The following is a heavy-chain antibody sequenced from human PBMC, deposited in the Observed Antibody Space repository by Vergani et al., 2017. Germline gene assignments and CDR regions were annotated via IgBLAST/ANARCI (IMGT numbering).Heavy chain of an antibody. CDR1: GGSISSSSYY. V-gene: IGHV4-39*07. CDR3: ARGPNYDFWSGYWGYYGMDV. Sequence: QLQLQESGPGLVKPSETLSLTCTVSGGSISSSSYYWGWIRQPPGKGLEWIGSIYYSGSTYYNPSLKSRVTISVDTSKNQFSLKLSSVTAADTAVYYCARGPNYDFWSGYWGYYGMDVWGQGTTVTVSS. J-gene: IGHJ6*02. CDR2: IYYSGST. D-gene: IGHD3-3*01.